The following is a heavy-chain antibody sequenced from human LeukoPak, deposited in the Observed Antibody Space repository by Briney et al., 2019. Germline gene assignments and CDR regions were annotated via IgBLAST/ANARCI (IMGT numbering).Heavy chain of an antibody. CDR2: IYPGDSDT. D-gene: IGHD6-13*01. V-gene: IGHV5-51*01. CDR1: GYSFTSYW. CDR3: ARKSEAGIAAAGIGY. J-gene: IGHJ4*02. Sequence: GESLKISCKASGYSFTSYWIGWVRQMPGKGLEWMGIIYPGDSDTRYSPSFQGQVTISADKSISTAYLPWSSLKASDTAMYYCARKSEAGIAAAGIGYWGQGTLVTVSS.